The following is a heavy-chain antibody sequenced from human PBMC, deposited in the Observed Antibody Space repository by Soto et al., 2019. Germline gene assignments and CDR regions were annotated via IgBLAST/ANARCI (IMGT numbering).Heavy chain of an antibody. CDR1: GYTFTSYA. J-gene: IGHJ6*02. Sequence: ASVKVSCKASGYTFTSYAMHWVRQAPGQRLEWMGWINAGNGNTKYSQKFQGRVTITRDTSASTAYMELSSLRSEDTAVYYCARDLPVAPRYFDYYYYYGMDVWGQGTTVTVSS. CDR3: ARDLPVAPRYFDYYYYYGMDV. D-gene: IGHD5-12*01. CDR2: INAGNGNT. V-gene: IGHV1-3*01.